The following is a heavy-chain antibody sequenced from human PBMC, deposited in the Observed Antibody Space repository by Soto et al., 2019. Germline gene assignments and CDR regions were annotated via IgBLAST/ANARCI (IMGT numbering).Heavy chain of an antibody. Sequence: GGSLRLSCAASGFTFSSYAMSWVRQAPGKGLEWVSAISGSGGSTYYADSVKGRFTISRDNSKNTLYLQMNRLRAEDTAVYYCAKDYTVDTAMVAGGYYYYMDVWGKGTTVTVSS. J-gene: IGHJ6*03. D-gene: IGHD5-18*01. CDR2: ISGSGGST. CDR1: GFTFSSYA. V-gene: IGHV3-23*01. CDR3: AKDYTVDTAMVAGGYYYYMDV.